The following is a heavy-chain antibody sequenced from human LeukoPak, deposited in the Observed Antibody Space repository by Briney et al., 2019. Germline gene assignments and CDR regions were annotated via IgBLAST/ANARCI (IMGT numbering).Heavy chain of an antibody. D-gene: IGHD3-22*01. CDR1: GGSISSSNW. V-gene: IGHV4-4*02. CDR3: ARGRGYDSSGYYSNAPRYFDL. Sequence: PSETLSLTCAVSGGSISSSNWWSWVRQPPGKGLEWIGEIYHSGSTNYNPSLQSRVTISVDTSKNQFSLKLSSVTAADTAVYYCARGRGYDSSGYYSNAPRYFDLWGRGTLVTVSS. CDR2: IYHSGST. J-gene: IGHJ2*01.